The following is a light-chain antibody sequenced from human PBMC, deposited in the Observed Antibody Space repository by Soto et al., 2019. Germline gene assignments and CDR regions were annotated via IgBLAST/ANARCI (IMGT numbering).Light chain of an antibody. Sequence: QSVLTQSPSASASLGASVKLTCTLSSGHSSYAIAWHQQQPEKGPRYLMKVNSDGSHIKGDGIPDRFSGSSSGAERYLTISSLQSEDEADYFCQTWGTGIRVFGTGTKVTVL. CDR1: SGHSSYA. CDR2: VNSDGSH. V-gene: IGLV4-69*01. J-gene: IGLJ1*01. CDR3: QTWGTGIRV.